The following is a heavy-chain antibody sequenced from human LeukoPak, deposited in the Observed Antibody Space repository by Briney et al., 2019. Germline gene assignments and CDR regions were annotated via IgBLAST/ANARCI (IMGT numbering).Heavy chain of an antibody. J-gene: IGHJ4*02. CDR1: GFTFSTYW. V-gene: IGHV3-7*01. CDR2: IKQDGSEK. D-gene: IGHD6-13*01. Sequence: GGSLRLSCAASGFTFSTYWMSWVRQAPVKGLEWVANIKQDGSEKYYVDSVKGRFTISRDNAKNSLYLQMNSLRAEDTAVYYCARGTVSKAAADTFDYWGQGTLVTVSS. CDR3: ARGTVSKAAADTFDY.